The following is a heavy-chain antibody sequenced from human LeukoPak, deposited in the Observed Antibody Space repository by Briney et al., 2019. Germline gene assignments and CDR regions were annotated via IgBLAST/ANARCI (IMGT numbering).Heavy chain of an antibody. J-gene: IGHJ4*02. D-gene: IGHD2-21*02. CDR2: IWYDGSNK. CDR3: ARDRAAYCGGDCYSPFDY. V-gene: IGHV3-33*01. Sequence: TGGSLRLSCAASGFTFSSYGMHWVRQAPGKGLEWVAVIWYDGSNKYYADSVKGRFTISRDNSKNTLYLQMNSLRAEDTAVYYCARDRAAYCGGDCYSPFDYWGQGTLVTVSS. CDR1: GFTFSSYG.